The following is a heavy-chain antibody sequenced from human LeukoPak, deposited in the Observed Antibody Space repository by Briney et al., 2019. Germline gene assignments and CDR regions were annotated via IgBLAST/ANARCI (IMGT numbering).Heavy chain of an antibody. V-gene: IGHV3-30*18. J-gene: IGHJ4*02. CDR2: ISYDGSNK. CDR3: AKPLYNWYPSAY. D-gene: IGHD1-20*01. Sequence: GGSLRLSCAASGFTFSSYGMHWVRQAPGKGLEWVAVISYDGSNKYYADSVKGRFTISRDNSKNTLYLQMNSLRAEDTAVYYCAKPLYNWYPSAYWGQGTLVTVSS. CDR1: GFTFSSYG.